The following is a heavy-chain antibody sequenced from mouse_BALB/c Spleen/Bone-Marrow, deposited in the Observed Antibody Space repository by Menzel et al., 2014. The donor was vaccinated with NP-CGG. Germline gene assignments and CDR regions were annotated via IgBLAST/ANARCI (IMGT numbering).Heavy chain of an antibody. CDR2: INNGGGST. Sequence: DVMLVESGGGLVEPGGSLKLSCAVSGFTFIAYTMSWVRQTPEKRLEWVAYINNGGGSTYYPDTVKGRFTISRDNAKNTLYLQMSSLKSEDTAMYYCARHGEGLPVLAMDYWGQGTSVTVSS. CDR1: GFTFIAYT. V-gene: IGHV5-12-2*01. J-gene: IGHJ4*01. D-gene: IGHD5-5*01. CDR3: ARHGEGLPVLAMDY.